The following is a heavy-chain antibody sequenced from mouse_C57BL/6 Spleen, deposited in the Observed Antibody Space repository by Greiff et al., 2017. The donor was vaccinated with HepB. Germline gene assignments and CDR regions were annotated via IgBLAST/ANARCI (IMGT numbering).Heavy chain of an antibody. D-gene: IGHD2-4*01. CDR1: GYTFTDYY. CDR2: IFPGSGST. V-gene: IGHV1-75*01. J-gene: IGHJ4*01. Sequence: QVHVKQSGPELVKPGASVKISCKASGYTFTDYYINWVKQRPGQGLEWIGWIFPGSGSTYYNEKFKGKATLTVDKSSSTAYMLLSSLTSEDSAVYFCARWGYDYDGGYAMDYWGQGTSVTVSS. CDR3: ARWGYDYDGGYAMDY.